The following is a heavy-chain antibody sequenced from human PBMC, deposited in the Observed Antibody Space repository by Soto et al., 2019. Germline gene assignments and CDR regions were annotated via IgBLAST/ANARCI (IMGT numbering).Heavy chain of an antibody. V-gene: IGHV3-23*01. CDR1: GFTFTSYD. D-gene: IGHD3-22*01. CDR2: ISASGDDT. J-gene: IGHJ4*02. CDR3: AKDYYDSGGYVPFDY. Sequence: GGSLRLSCAASGFTFTSYDMSWVRQAPGKGLEWVSIISASGDDTYYADSVKGRFTISRDYSKSTLYLQMNSLRAEDTAVYYCAKDYYDSGGYVPFDYWGQGTLVTVSS.